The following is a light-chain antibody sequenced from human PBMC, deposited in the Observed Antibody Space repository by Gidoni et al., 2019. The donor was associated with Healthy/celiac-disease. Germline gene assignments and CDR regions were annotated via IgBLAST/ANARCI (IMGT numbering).Light chain of an antibody. CDR2: GAS. Sequence: EIVLTQSPGTLSLSPGARATLSCRASQSVSSSYLAWYKQKPGQAPRLLIYGASGRATGIPDRFSGSGSGTDFTLTISRLDPEDFAVYYCQQYGSSPLTFGQGTKVEIK. CDR3: QQYGSSPLT. CDR1: QSVSSSY. V-gene: IGKV3-20*01. J-gene: IGKJ1*01.